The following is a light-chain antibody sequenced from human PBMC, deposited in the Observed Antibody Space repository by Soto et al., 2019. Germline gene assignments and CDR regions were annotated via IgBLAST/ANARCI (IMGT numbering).Light chain of an antibody. CDR3: QQRSNWPLT. V-gene: IGKV3-11*01. Sequence: EIMLTQSPATLSLSPGERATLSCRASQSVSSFVAWYQQKPGQAPRLLIYDASIRAIGIPARFSGSGSGTDFTLTISSLEPVDFAVYYCQQRSNWPLTFGGGTKVEIK. CDR1: QSVSSF. CDR2: DAS. J-gene: IGKJ4*01.